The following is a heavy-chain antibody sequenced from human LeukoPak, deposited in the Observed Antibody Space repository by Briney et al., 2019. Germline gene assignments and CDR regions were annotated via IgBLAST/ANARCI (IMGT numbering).Heavy chain of an antibody. CDR3: ARLSGSYWGPFDY. CDR1: GVSISSYY. V-gene: IGHV4-59*08. D-gene: IGHD1-26*01. CDR2: IYYSGST. J-gene: IGHJ4*02. Sequence: PSETLSLTCTVSGVSISSYYWSWIRQPPGKGLEWIAYIYYSGSTNYNPSLKSRVTISVDTSRTQFSRRLSSVTAADTAVYYCARLSGSYWGPFDYWGQGTLVTVSS.